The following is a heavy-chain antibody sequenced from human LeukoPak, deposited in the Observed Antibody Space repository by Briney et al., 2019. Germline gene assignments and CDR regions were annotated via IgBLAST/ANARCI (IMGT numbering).Heavy chain of an antibody. V-gene: IGHV1-2*02. CDR2: INPNSGGT. Sequence: ASVTVSCKASGYTFTGYYMHWVRQAPGQGLEWMGWINPNSGGTNYAQKFQGRVTMTRDTSISTAYMELSRLRSDDTAVYYCARERGGYCTKGVCPAFDYWGQGTLVTVSS. D-gene: IGHD2-8*01. J-gene: IGHJ4*02. CDR3: ARERGGYCTKGVCPAFDY. CDR1: GYTFTGYY.